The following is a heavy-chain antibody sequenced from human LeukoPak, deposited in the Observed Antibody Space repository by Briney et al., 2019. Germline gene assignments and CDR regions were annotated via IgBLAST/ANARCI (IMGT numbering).Heavy chain of an antibody. CDR2: ISWNSGAI. J-gene: IGHJ4*02. V-gene: IGHV3-9*01. Sequence: GGSLRLSCAGSGFIFNNYAMHWVRQPPGKGLEWVSGISWNSGAIDYADSVRGRFTISRDNAKNSLYLQMDSLRVEDTAFYYCAKDNRRHYTSGPNPDSLHWGQGALVTVSS. CDR1: GFIFNNYA. CDR3: AKDNRRHYTSGPNPDSLH. D-gene: IGHD6-19*01.